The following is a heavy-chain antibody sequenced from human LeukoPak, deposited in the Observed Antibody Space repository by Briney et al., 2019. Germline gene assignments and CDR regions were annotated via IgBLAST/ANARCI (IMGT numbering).Heavy chain of an antibody. Sequence: SDTASLPCTVCGGAISPYYWSWMREPPAKGLEGIGYISYSGSTKNNPSLKRRVTISVDASKSQLSLKLTSVAAADKAVYYCAREGSGSFPDAFEIWGQGTMVTVSS. CDR1: GGAISPYY. CDR2: ISYSGST. CDR3: AREGSGSFPDAFEI. J-gene: IGHJ3*02. D-gene: IGHD3-10*01. V-gene: IGHV4-59*01.